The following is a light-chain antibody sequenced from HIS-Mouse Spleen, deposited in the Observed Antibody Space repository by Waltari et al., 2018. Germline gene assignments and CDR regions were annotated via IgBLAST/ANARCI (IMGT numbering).Light chain of an antibody. V-gene: IGKV1-9*01. CDR1: QGISSY. J-gene: IGKJ1*01. CDR3: QQLNSYPPT. Sequence: DIQLTQSPSFLSASVGDRVTITCRASQGISSYLAWYQQKPGKAPKLLIYAASTLQSGVPSRFSGSGSGTEFTLTIRSLQPEAFATYYCQQLNSYPPTFGQGTKVEIK. CDR2: AAS.